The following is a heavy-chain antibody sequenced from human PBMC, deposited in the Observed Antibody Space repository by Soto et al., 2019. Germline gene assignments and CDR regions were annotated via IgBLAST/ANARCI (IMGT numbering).Heavy chain of an antibody. D-gene: IGHD6-13*01. CDR3: TTAPIAPAGTVDLLDYMDV. Sequence: EGQLVESGGGLVKPGGSLRLSCAASGFTFSNAWMSWVRQAPGKGLEWVGRIKSKTNGGTTDYAAPVKGRFTISRDDSRNTLYLQMNRLKSEDTAVYYCTTAPIAPAGTVDLLDYMDVWGKGTAVTVSS. V-gene: IGHV3-15*01. CDR1: GFTFSNAW. CDR2: IKSKTNGGTT. J-gene: IGHJ6*03.